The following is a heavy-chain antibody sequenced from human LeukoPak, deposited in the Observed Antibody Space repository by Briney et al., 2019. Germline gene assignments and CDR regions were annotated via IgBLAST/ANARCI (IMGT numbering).Heavy chain of an antibody. J-gene: IGHJ5*02. CDR3: ARGSAYNWFDP. Sequence: PSETLSLTCTVSGGSISSYYWSWIRQPPGKGLEWIGYIYTSGSTNYNPSLKSRVTMSVDTSKNQFSLKLSSVTAADTAVYYCARGSAYNWFDPWGQGTLVTVSS. CDR1: GGSISSYY. D-gene: IGHD6-25*01. CDR2: IYTSGST. V-gene: IGHV4-4*08.